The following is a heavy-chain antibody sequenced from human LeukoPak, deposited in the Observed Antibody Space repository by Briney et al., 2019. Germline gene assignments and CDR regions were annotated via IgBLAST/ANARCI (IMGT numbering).Heavy chain of an antibody. CDR2: ISSSSSYI. V-gene: IGHV3-21*01. CDR1: GFTFSSYS. J-gene: IGHJ5*02. CDR3: ARDPLDYDSSGYYNNWFAP. Sequence: GGSLRLSCAASGFTFSSYSMNWVRQAPGKGLEWVSSISSSSSYIYYADSMKGRFTISRDNAKNSLYLQMNGLRAEDTAVYYCARDPLDYDSSGYYNNWFAPWGQGIQVTVSS. D-gene: IGHD3-22*01.